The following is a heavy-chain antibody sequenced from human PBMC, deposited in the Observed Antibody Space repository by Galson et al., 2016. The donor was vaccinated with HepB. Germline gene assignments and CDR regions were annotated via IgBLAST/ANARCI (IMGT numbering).Heavy chain of an antibody. D-gene: IGHD2/OR15-2a*01. Sequence: SLRPSCAASGFTFSRYWMSWVRQVPGKGLEWITNIVPDGRDKSYVDSVEGRFTISRDNARNSLYLQMNSLRVDDTAVYYCGLSTVLGAYDYWGQGTPVTVSS. CDR2: IVPDGRDK. J-gene: IGHJ4*02. CDR3: GLSTVLGAYDY. CDR1: GFTFSRYW. V-gene: IGHV3-7*03.